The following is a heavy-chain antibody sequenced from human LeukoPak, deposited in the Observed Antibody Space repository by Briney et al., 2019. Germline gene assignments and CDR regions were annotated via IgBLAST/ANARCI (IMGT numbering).Heavy chain of an antibody. V-gene: IGHV4-4*07. CDR1: GGSISSYY. D-gene: IGHD3-9*01. CDR3: ARGFSITISSSWFDP. J-gene: IGHJ5*02. CDR2: IYTSGST. Sequence: PSQTLSLTCTVSGGSISSYYWSWIRQPAGKGLEWIGRIYTSGSTNYNPSLKSRVTMSVDTSKNQFSLKLSSVTAADTAVYYCARGFSITISSSWFDPWGQGTLVTVSS.